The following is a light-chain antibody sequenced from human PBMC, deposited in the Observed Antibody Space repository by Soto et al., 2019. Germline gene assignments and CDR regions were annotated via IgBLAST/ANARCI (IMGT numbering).Light chain of an antibody. Sequence: DIQMTQSPSTLSASVGDRVTINCRASKRINTWLAWYKLKPRITPKLLIYKASTLESGVPSRFSGSGSGTEFTLTFSSLQPDNFPTNYCQQYQTYSHFGQGTKV. V-gene: IGKV1-5*03. CDR3: QQYQTYSH. J-gene: IGKJ1*01. CDR2: KAS. CDR1: KRINTW.